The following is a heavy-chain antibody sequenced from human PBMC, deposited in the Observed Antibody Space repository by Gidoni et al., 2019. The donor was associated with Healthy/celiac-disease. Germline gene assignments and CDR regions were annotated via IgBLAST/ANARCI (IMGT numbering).Heavy chain of an antibody. D-gene: IGHD3-16*02. J-gene: IGHJ4*02. CDR3: ARDRRAPNGRVYDYVWGSYRYTYYFDY. Sequence: QVQLQESGPGLVKPSGTLSLTCAVSGGSISSSNWWSWVRQPPGKGLEWIGEIYHSGSTNYNPSLKSRVTISVDKSKNQFSLKLSSVTAADTAVYYCARDRRAPNGRVYDYVWGSYRYTYYFDYWGQGTLVTVSS. V-gene: IGHV4-4*02. CDR1: GGSISSSNW. CDR2: IYHSGST.